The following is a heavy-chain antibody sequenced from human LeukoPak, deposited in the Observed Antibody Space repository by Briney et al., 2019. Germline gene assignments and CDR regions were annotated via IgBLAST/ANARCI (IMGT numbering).Heavy chain of an antibody. CDR1: GGSISSYY. Sequence: PSETLSLTCTVSGGSISSYYWSWIRQPAGKGLEWIGRIYTSGSTNYNPSLKSRVTISVDTSKNQFSLKLSSVTAADTAVYYCARTYPYYDFWSGYYNWFDPWGQGTLVTVSS. J-gene: IGHJ5*02. CDR3: ARTYPYYDFWSGYYNWFDP. CDR2: IYTSGST. D-gene: IGHD3-3*01. V-gene: IGHV4-4*07.